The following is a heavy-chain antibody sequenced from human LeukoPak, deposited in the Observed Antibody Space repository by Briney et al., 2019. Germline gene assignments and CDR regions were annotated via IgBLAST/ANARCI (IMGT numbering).Heavy chain of an antibody. J-gene: IGHJ4*02. CDR3: ARTWYSSGWYSYYFDY. CDR2: ISAYNGNT. V-gene: IGHV1-18*01. D-gene: IGHD6-19*01. CDR1: GYTFTSYG. Sequence: ASVKVSCKASGYTFTSYGISWVRQAPGQGLEWMGWISAYNGNTNYAQKLQGRVTMTTDTSTSTAYMELRSLRSDDTAVYYCARTWYSSGWYSYYFDYWGQGTLVTVSS.